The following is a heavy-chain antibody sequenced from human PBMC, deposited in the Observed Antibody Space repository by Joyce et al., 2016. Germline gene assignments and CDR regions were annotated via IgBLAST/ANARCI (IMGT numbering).Heavy chain of an antibody. CDR2: INPNGGSA. D-gene: IGHD3-10*01. CDR3: ARVRSGGENWWSFDL. V-gene: IGHV1-46*01. CDR1: GYTFTNYT. J-gene: IGHJ2*01. Sequence: QVQLVQSGAEVKKPGASVRVSCKASGYTFTNYTVHWVRQAPGHGLEWMGIINPNGGSASGAQKFQCRVTMTRDTSTSTVYMELSSLRYEDTALYYCARVRSGGENWWSFDLWGRGTLVIVSS.